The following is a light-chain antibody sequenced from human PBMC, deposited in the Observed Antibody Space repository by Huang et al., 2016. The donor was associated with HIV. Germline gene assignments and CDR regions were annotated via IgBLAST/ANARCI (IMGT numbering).Light chain of an antibody. CDR1: PSSSTN. V-gene: IGKV3-15*01. Sequence: EIMLTPSPATLSVSPGESATLSCRASPSSSTNLVWYQQQPGLAPRLLIYRSSTRATGSPARVSGSGSGTEFTLTISSLQSEDFAVDYCQQGETFGQGTKLEIK. J-gene: IGKJ2*01. CDR3: QQGET. CDR2: RSS.